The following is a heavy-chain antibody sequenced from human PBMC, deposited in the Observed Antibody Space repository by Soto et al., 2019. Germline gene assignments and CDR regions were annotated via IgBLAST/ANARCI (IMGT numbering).Heavy chain of an antibody. D-gene: IGHD3-10*01. Sequence: SETLSLTCTVSGGSISSYYWSWIRQPPGKGLEWIGYIYYSGSTNYNPSLKSRVTISVDTSKNQFSLKLSSVTAADTAVYYCAREVVYYGSGSYRLFDYWGQGTLVTVSS. CDR3: AREVVYYGSGSYRLFDY. CDR1: GGSISSYY. V-gene: IGHV4-59*01. J-gene: IGHJ4*02. CDR2: IYYSGST.